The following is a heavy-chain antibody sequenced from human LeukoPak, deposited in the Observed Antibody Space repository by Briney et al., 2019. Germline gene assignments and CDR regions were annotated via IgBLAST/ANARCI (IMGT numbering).Heavy chain of an antibody. CDR2: ISSSSSTI. J-gene: IGHJ3*02. CDR1: GFTFSSYS. Sequence: GGSLRLSCAASGFTFSSYSMNWVRQAPGKGLEWVSYISSSSSTIYYADSVKGRFTISRDNAKNSLYLQMNSLRAEDTAVYYCAREAHTVTTQPGAWLYAFDIWGQGTMVTVSS. CDR3: AREAHTVTTQPGAWLYAFDI. D-gene: IGHD4-17*01. V-gene: IGHV3-48*04.